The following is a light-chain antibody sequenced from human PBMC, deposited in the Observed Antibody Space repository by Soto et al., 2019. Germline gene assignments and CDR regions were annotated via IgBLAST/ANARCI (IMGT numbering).Light chain of an antibody. CDR3: SSYTSSSLYV. CDR2: DVS. J-gene: IGLJ1*01. V-gene: IGLV2-14*01. CDR1: SSDVGGYNY. Sequence: QSALTQPASVSGSPGQSITISCTGTSSDVGGYNYVSWYHQHPGKAPKLMIYDVSNRPSGVSNRFSGSKSGNTASLTISGVQAEDEDDYYCSSYTSSSLYVFGTGTKLTVL.